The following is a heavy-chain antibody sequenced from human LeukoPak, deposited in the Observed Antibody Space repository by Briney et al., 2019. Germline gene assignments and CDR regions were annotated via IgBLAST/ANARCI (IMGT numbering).Heavy chain of an antibody. CDR1: GYTFTSYG. CDR3: ARDYHYVWGSYRSPFDY. Sequence: ASVKVSCKASGYTFTSYGISWVRQAPGQGLEWMGWINTNTGNPTYAQGFTGRFVFSLDTSVSTAYLQISSLKAEDTAVYYCARDYHYVWGSYRSPFDYWGQGTLVTVSS. D-gene: IGHD3-16*02. J-gene: IGHJ4*02. CDR2: INTNTGNP. V-gene: IGHV7-4-1*02.